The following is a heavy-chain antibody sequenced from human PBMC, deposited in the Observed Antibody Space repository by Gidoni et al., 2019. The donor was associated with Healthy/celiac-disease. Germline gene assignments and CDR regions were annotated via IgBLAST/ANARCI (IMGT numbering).Heavy chain of an antibody. V-gene: IGHV3-48*02. J-gene: IGHJ6*02. CDR2: ISSSSSTI. CDR3: ARGPYDFWSGYYMEEWGYGMDV. CDR1: GFTFSSYS. Sequence: EVQLVESGGGLVQPGGSLRLSCAASGFTFSSYSMTWVRQAPGKGLEWVSYISSSSSTIYYADSVKGRFTISRDNAKNSLYLQMNSLRDEDTAVYYCARGPYDFWSGYYMEEWGYGMDVWGQGTTVTVSS. D-gene: IGHD3-3*01.